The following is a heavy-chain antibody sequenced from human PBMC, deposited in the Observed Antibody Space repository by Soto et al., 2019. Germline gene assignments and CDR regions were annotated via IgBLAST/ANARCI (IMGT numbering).Heavy chain of an antibody. J-gene: IGHJ6*02. CDR1: GYSFTSYW. Sequence: GESLKISCKGSGYSFTSYWIGWVRQMPGKGLEWMGIIYPGDSDTRYSPSFQGQVTISADKSISTAYLQWSSLKASDTAMYYCARYRETYSSGWYQGLYYYYYGMDVWGQGTTVTVSS. CDR3: ARYRETYSSGWYQGLYYYYYGMDV. CDR2: IYPGDSDT. D-gene: IGHD6-19*01. V-gene: IGHV5-51*01.